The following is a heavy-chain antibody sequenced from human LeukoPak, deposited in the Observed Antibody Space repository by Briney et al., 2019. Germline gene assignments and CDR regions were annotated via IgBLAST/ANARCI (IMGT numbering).Heavy chain of an antibody. CDR2: ISGSGGST. Sequence: PGGSLRLSCAASGFTFSSYAMSWVRQAPGKGLEWVSAISGSGGSTYYADSVKGRFTISRDNSKNTLYLQMNSLRAEDTAVYYCAKGLITMIVVVNDQDAFDIWGQGTMVTVSS. J-gene: IGHJ3*02. D-gene: IGHD3-22*01. CDR1: GFTFSSYA. V-gene: IGHV3-23*01. CDR3: AKGLITMIVVVNDQDAFDI.